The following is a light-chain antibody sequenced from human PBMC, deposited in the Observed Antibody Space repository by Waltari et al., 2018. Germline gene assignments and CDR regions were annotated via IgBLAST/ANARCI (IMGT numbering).Light chain of an antibody. V-gene: IGKV1-5*03. J-gene: IGKJ5*01. CDR1: QSIGTW. Sequence: DIQMTQSPSPLSASVGDRVTITCRASQSIGTWLAWYQQKPGKSPKLLIYTASTLESGVPSRFSGSGSGTEFTLTISRLQPDDFATYYCQQYQTYVITFGQGTRLDIK. CDR2: TAS. CDR3: QQYQTYVIT.